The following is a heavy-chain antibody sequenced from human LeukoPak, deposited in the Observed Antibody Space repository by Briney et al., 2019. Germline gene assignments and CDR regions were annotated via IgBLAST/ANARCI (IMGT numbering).Heavy chain of an antibody. V-gene: IGHV4-59*01. D-gene: IGHD3-22*01. CDR1: GGSISNY. Sequence: PSETLSLTCTVSGGSISNYWTWIRQPPGKGLEWIGYIYYSGSTNYNPSLKSRVTISVDTSKNQFSLKLSSVTAADTAVYYCARSSVPYYYYNYYMGVWGKGTTVTVSS. J-gene: IGHJ6*03. CDR3: ARSSVPYYYYNYYMGV. CDR2: IYYSGST.